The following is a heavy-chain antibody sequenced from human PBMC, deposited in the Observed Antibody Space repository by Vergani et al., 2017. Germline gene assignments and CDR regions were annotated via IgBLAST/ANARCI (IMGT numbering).Heavy chain of an antibody. V-gene: IGHV3-23*01. D-gene: IGHD3-9*01. Sequence: EVQLLESGGGLVQPGGSLRLTCAASEFTFSNYALNWVRQAPGKWLVWVSGISGSGVSAYYTDSLKGRFTISRDNSKNMLFLQMNNLRTEDTAIYYCAKQYFVSGNYLFDYWGQGTLVTVSS. CDR3: AKQYFVSGNYLFDY. CDR2: ISGSGVSA. CDR1: EFTFSNYA. J-gene: IGHJ4*02.